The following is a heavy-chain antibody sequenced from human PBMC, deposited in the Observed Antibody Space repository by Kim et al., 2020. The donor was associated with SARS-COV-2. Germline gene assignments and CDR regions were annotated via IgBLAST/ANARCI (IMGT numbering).Heavy chain of an antibody. CDR2: IKSKTDGGTT. J-gene: IGHJ3*02. CDR3: TTDPGLLYAFDI. D-gene: IGHD2-2*01. CDR1: GFTFSNAW. V-gene: IGHV3-15*01. Sequence: GGSLRLSCAASGFTFSNAWMSWVRQAPGKGLEWVGRIKSKTDGGTTDYAAPVKGRFTISRDDSKNTLYLQMNSLKTEDTAVYYCTTDPGLLYAFDIWGQGTMVTVSS.